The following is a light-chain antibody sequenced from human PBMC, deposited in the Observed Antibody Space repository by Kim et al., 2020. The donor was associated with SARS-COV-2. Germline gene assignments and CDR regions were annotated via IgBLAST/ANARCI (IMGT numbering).Light chain of an antibody. V-gene: IGKV1-33*01. CDR2: DAS. Sequence: DIQMTQSPSSLSASVGDRVTITCQASQDISNYLNWYQQKPGKAPKLLIYDASNLETGVPSRFSGSGSGTDFTFTISSLQPEDIATYYCQQYDNLPRVTFGQGTKLEI. J-gene: IGKJ2*01. CDR3: QQYDNLPRVT. CDR1: QDISNY.